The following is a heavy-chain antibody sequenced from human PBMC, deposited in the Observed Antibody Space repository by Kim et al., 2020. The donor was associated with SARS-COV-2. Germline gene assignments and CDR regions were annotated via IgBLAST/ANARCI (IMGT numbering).Heavy chain of an antibody. D-gene: IGHD6-13*01. CDR2: IDPSDSYT. Sequence: GESLKISCKGSGYSFTSHWISWVRQMPGKGLEWMGRIDPSDSYTNYSPSFQGHVTISSDKSISTAYLQWSSLKASDTAIYYCARDMSRYSSSWWGWFDPWGQGTLVTVSS. J-gene: IGHJ5*02. CDR3: ARDMSRYSSSWWGWFDP. CDR1: GYSFTSHW. V-gene: IGHV5-10-1*01.